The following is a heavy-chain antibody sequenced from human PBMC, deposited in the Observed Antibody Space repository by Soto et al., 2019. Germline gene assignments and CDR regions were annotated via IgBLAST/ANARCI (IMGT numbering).Heavy chain of an antibody. CDR2: INPDSGAT. D-gene: IGHD2-8*02. J-gene: IGHJ4*02. CDR3: ARGDYGTGGYPFPYFDY. CDR1: GYSFTGYY. Sequence: HEHLVQSGAEVKRPGASLKVSCKASGYSFTGYYIHWVRQAPGQGLEWMGWINPDSGATNYAQNFQGMVTLPSDPSISTASMDLTSLPSADPAVYYCARGDYGTGGYPFPYFDYWGQGTLVIVSS. V-gene: IGHV1-2*02.